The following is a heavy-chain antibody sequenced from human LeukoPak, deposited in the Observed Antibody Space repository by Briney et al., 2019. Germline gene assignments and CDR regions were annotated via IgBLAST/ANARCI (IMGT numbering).Heavy chain of an antibody. CDR2: ISAYNDNT. D-gene: IGHD3-10*01. J-gene: IGHJ5*02. Sequence: AAVKVSFTCSGYTFTIYGISWVRQPPGQGLEWMGWISAYNDNTNYAQKLHGRVTITTDTSTSTAYMELRSLRSDDTAVYYCASVVRGEVEWFDPWGQGTLVTVSS. CDR1: GYTFTIYG. V-gene: IGHV1-18*01. CDR3: ASVVRGEVEWFDP.